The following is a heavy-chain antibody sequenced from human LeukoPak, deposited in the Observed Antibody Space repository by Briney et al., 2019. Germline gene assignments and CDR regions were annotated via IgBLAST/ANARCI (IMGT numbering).Heavy chain of an antibody. CDR3: ARGGDSSSWYGADFDY. V-gene: IGHV3-21*06. D-gene: IGHD6-13*01. CDR2: ISSSSSHI. Sequence: GGSLRLSCAASGFTFSNYRMNWVRQAPGKGLEWVSSISSSSSHIYDADSVKGRFTISRDNTKNPLYLQMNSLRAEDTAVYYCARGGDSSSWYGADFDYWGQGTLVTVSS. J-gene: IGHJ4*02. CDR1: GFTFSNYR.